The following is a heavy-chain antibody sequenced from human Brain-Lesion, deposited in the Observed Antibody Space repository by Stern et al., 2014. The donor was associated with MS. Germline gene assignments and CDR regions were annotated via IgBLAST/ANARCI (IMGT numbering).Heavy chain of an antibody. Sequence: VQLVESGAEVKKPGASVKVSCKVSGYTLTELSMHWVRQAPRKGLEWMGGFDPEDDETIYAQKCQGRVTMTEDTSTDTAYMELSSLRSEDTAVYYCATLSPGAGGNYYRHFDYWGQGTLVTVSS. CDR1: GYTLTELS. CDR2: FDPEDDET. CDR3: ATLSPGAGGNYYRHFDY. V-gene: IGHV1-24*01. J-gene: IGHJ4*02. D-gene: IGHD1-26*01.